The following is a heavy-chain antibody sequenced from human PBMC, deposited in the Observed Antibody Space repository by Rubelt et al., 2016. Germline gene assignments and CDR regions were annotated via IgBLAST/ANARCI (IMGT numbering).Heavy chain of an antibody. CDR2: GST. J-gene: IGHJ4*02. V-gene: IGHV4-39*07. CDR3: ARARQLWTSRY. D-gene: IGHD5-18*01. Sequence: GSTYYNPSLKSRVTISVDTSKNQFSLKLSSVTAADTAVHYCARARQLWTSRYWGQGTLVTVSS.